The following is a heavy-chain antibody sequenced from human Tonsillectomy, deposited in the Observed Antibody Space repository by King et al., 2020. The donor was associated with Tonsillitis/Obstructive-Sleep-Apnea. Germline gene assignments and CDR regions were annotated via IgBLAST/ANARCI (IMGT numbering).Heavy chain of an antibody. CDR2: ISDSGGST. CDR1: GFTFNSYG. CDR3: AKLYGGNSGSHFDY. V-gene: IGHV3-23*04. J-gene: IGHJ4*02. D-gene: IGHD4-23*01. Sequence: VQLVESGGGVVQSGGSLRLSCAVSGFTFNSYGMSWVRQAPGKGLEWVSVISDSGGSTYYADSVKGRFTISRDNSKNTLYLQVNSLRAADTAVYYCAKLYGGNSGSHFDYWGQGTLVTVSS.